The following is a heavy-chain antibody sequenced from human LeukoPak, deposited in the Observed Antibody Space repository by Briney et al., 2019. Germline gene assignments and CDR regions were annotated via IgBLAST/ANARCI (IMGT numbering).Heavy chain of an antibody. Sequence: PAETLSLTCTVSGGSISRYDWSWIRQPPGKGLEWIGYIYTSGSTNYNPSLKSRVTISVDTSKNQFSRKLSSVNAADPDVYYRARGQTPPGRWIQFTYVYWGQGTLVTVSS. J-gene: IGHJ4*02. CDR1: GGSISRYD. CDR2: IYTSGST. V-gene: IGHV4-4*09. CDR3: ARGQTPPGRWIQFTYVY. D-gene: IGHD5-24*01.